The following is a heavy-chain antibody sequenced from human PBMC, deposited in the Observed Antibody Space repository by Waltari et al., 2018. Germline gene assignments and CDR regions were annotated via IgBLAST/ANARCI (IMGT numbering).Heavy chain of an antibody. V-gene: IGHV1-24*01. CDR2: FDPEDGET. CDR3: ATPDRSGSYLRTRADAFDI. J-gene: IGHJ3*02. CDR1: GYTLTELS. Sequence: QVQLVQSGAEVKKPGASVKVSCKVSGYTLTELSMHWVRQAPGKGLAWMGGFDPEDGETIYAQKFQGRVTMTEDTSTDTAYMELSSLRSEDTAVYYCATPDRSGSYLRTRADAFDIWGQGTMVTVSS. D-gene: IGHD1-26*01.